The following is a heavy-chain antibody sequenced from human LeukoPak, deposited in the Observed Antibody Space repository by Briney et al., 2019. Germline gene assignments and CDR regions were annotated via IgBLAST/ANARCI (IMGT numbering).Heavy chain of an antibody. D-gene: IGHD3-22*01. CDR3: ARAQYYDSTTAGGMDV. Sequence: GGSLRLSCAASGFTFSSYWMHWVRQASGKGLVWVSRINSDGSSTKNADSVKGRFTTSRDNAKNSLYLQMNSLRAEDTAVYYCARAQYYDSTTAGGMDVWGQGTTVTVSS. CDR1: GFTFSSYW. CDR2: INSDGSST. V-gene: IGHV3-74*01. J-gene: IGHJ6*02.